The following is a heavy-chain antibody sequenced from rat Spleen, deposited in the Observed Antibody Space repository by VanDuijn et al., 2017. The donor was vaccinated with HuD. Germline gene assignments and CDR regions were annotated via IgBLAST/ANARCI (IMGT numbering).Heavy chain of an antibody. CDR1: GFTFSRYW. V-gene: IGHV5-58*01. CDR3: AVAGYGY. J-gene: IGHJ2*01. CDR2: VSSDGVNT. Sequence: EVQLVETGGGLVQPGKSLKLSCVASGFTFSRYWMYWVRQAPGKGLEWVSSVSSDGVNTYYPDSVKGRFTISRDNAENIVYLQMNSVKCEDTATYYCAVAGYGYWGQGVMVTVSS. D-gene: IGHD1-7*01.